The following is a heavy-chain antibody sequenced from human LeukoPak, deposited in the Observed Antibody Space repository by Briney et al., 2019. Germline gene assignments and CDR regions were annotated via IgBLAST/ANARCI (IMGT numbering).Heavy chain of an antibody. CDR1: GFSFSSYS. V-gene: IGHV3-21*01. CDR2: ISSSSSYI. CDR3: ARGHIGVAAHDDALDI. D-gene: IGHD6-19*01. J-gene: IGHJ3*02. Sequence: GGSLRLSCAASGFSFSSYSMNWVRQAPGKGLEWVSSISSSSSYIYYADSLKGRFTISRDNAKKSLYLQMNSLRAEDTAIYYCARGHIGVAAHDDALDIWGQGTMVTVSS.